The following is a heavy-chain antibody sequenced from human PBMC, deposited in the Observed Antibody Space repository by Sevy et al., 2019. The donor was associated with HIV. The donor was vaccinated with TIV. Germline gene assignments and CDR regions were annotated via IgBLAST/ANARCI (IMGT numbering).Heavy chain of an antibody. J-gene: IGHJ4*02. CDR1: GFSFYTFG. D-gene: IGHD7-27*01. V-gene: IGHV3-23*01. Sequence: GGSLRLSCAASGFSFYTFGISWVRQAPGKGLEWVSSILSTVTLYTESVKGRFTVSRDTSKNTVYLQMTNLRADDSAVYYCVKETSSRWGSDYWGQGTLVTVSS. CDR2: ILSTVT. CDR3: VKETSSRWGSDY.